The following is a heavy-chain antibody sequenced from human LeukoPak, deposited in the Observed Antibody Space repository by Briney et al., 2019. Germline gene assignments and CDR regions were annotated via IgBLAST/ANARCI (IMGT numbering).Heavy chain of an antibody. D-gene: IGHD3-22*01. CDR2: ISGSGGST. V-gene: IGHV3-23*01. J-gene: IGHJ4*02. CDR1: GFTFSSYA. CDR3: AGDPREYYYDS. Sequence: GGSLRLSCAASGFTFSSYAMSWVRQAPGKGLEWVSAISGSGGSTYYADSVKGRFTISKDNSKNTLYLQMNSLRAEDTAVYYCAGDPREYYYDSWGQGTLVTVSS.